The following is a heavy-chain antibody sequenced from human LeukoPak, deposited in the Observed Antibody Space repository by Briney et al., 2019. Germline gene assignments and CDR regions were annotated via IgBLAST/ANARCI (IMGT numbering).Heavy chain of an antibody. J-gene: IGHJ5*02. CDR3: ARDPSGYDYNWFDP. D-gene: IGHD5-12*01. V-gene: IGHV4-59*12. CDR1: GGSISSYY. CDR2: IYYSGST. Sequence: SETLSLTCTVSGGSISSYYWSWIRQPPGKGLEWIGYIYYSGSTNYNPSLKSRVTISVDTSKNQFSLKLSSVTAADTAVYYCARDPSGYDYNWFDPWGQGTLVTVSS.